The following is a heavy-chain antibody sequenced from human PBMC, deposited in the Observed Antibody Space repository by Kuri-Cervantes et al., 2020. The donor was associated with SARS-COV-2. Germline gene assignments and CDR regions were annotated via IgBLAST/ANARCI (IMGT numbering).Heavy chain of an antibody. D-gene: IGHD1-26*01. Sequence: SVKVSCKASGFTFTSSAVQWVRQARGQRLEWIGWIVVGSGNTNYAQKFQERVTITRDMSTSTAYMELSSLRSEDTAVYYCASVGDSGNSAPDWWGQGTLVTVSS. V-gene: IGHV1-58*01. CDR3: ASVGDSGNSAPDW. J-gene: IGHJ4*02. CDR2: IVVGSGNT. CDR1: GFTFTSSA.